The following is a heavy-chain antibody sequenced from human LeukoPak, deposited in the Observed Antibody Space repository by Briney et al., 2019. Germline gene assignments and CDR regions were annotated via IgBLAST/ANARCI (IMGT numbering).Heavy chain of an antibody. V-gene: IGHV3-23*01. D-gene: IGHD3-22*01. CDR1: GFTFSSYA. J-gene: IGHJ4*02. Sequence: GGSLRLSCAASGFTFSSYAMTWVRQAPGKGLEWASAISGSAGRTFYAESVKGRFTISRDNSKNTLYLQMNSLRAEDTAVYYCAKDDYYDSSGYLGVFDYWGQGTLVTVSS. CDR3: AKDDYYDSSGYLGVFDY. CDR2: ISGSAGRT.